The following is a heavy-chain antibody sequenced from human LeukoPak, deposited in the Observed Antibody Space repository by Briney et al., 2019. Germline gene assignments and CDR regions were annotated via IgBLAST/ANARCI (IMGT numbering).Heavy chain of an antibody. J-gene: IGHJ4*02. Sequence: ASVKVSCKASGYTFTGYYMHWVRQAPGQGLEWMGWINPNSGGTNYAQKFQGRVTMTRDTSISTAYMELSRLRSDDTAVYYCARDIAWVDYYDSSGYPNYWGQGTLVTVSS. CDR3: ARDIAWVDYYDSSGYPNY. V-gene: IGHV1-2*02. CDR1: GYTFTGYY. D-gene: IGHD3-22*01. CDR2: INPNSGGT.